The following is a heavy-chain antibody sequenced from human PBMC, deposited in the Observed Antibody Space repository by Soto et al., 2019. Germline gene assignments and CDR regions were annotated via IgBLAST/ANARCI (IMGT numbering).Heavy chain of an antibody. CDR1: GYTFTSYA. J-gene: IGHJ6*02. CDR3: ARGAPLISFYYGLDL. V-gene: IGHV1-3*01. D-gene: IGHD2-8*01. CDR2: TNAGXXNX. Sequence: ASVKVSCKTSGYTFTSYAVHWVRQAPGQSLECVGGTNAGXXNXXXXXKXXXRVTITRDTSANTTYMELSTLRFEDTAVYYCARGAPLISFYYGLDLWGQGTTVTASS.